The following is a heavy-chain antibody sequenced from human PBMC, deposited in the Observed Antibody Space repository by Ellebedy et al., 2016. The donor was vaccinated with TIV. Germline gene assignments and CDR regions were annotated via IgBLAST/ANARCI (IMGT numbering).Heavy chain of an antibody. V-gene: IGHV3-15*01. Sequence: GESLKISXEASGFTFHNAWLNWVRQAPGTGLEWVGRIKSYADGGTTGYAAPVNGRFTMSRDDSEQKLYLQMSSLKTEDTAVYYCATGHSYGRYYMNIWGKGTTVTVSS. D-gene: IGHD5-18*01. CDR3: ATGHSYGRYYMNI. CDR1: GFTFHNAW. J-gene: IGHJ6*03. CDR2: IKSYADGGTT.